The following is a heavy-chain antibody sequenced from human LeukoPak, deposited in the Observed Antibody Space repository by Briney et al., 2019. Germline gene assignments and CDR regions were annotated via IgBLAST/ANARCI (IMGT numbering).Heavy chain of an antibody. CDR1: GFTVSSNY. CDR3: ARVEYGDYGGYFDY. V-gene: IGHV3-53*01. D-gene: IGHD4-17*01. J-gene: IGHJ4*02. Sequence: PGGSLRLSCAASGFTVSSNYMSWVRQAPGKGLEWVSVIYRGGSTYYADSVKGRFTISRDNSKNTLYLQMNSLRAEDTAVYYCARVEYGDYGGYFDYWGQGTLVTVSS. CDR2: IYRGGST.